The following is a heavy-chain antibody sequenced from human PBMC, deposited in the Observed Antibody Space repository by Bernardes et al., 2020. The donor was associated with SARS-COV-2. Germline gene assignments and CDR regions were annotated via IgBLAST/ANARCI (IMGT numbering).Heavy chain of an antibody. Sequence: ASVKVSCKASGYTFTTYDINWVRQAPGQGLEWMGWISVYNGNIKYAQKFQGRVTMTTDTSTSTAYMELSRLRSDDTAVYYCAREWLQAFDPWGQGTLVTVSA. J-gene: IGHJ5*02. CDR1: GYTFTTYD. CDR3: AREWLQAFDP. D-gene: IGHD5-12*01. V-gene: IGHV1-18*01. CDR2: ISVYNGNI.